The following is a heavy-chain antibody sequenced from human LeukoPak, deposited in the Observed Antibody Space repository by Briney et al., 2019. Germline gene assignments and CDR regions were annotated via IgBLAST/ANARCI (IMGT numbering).Heavy chain of an antibody. CDR3: ARDRVVPAAAMDV. Sequence: GGSLRLSCAASGFTFSSYWMSWVRQAPEKGLEWVANINQGGSEKYYVDSVRGRFTISRDNAKNSLYLQMNSLRADDTAVYYCARDRVVPAAAMDVWGQGTTVTVSS. J-gene: IGHJ6*02. CDR1: GFTFSSYW. V-gene: IGHV3-7*01. CDR2: INQGGSEK. D-gene: IGHD2-2*01.